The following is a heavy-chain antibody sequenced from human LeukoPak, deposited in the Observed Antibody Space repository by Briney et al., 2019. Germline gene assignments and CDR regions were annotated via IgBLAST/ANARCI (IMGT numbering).Heavy chain of an antibody. CDR2: VELSGRT. J-gene: IGHJ4*02. CDR3: AREGGPYRPLDH. Sequence: GSLRLSCAASGFTFSSYSMNWVRQPPGEGLEWIGEVELSGRTNYNPSLESRVTISVDMSANHISLKLTSVTAADTAVYYCAREGGPYRPLDHSGQGTLVSVSS. CDR1: GFTFSSYSM. V-gene: IGHV4-4*02.